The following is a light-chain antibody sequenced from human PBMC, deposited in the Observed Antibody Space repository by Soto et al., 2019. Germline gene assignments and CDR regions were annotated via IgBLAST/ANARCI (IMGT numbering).Light chain of an antibody. V-gene: IGKV3-20*01. CDR1: QIFSNSY. Sequence: EVVLTQSPGTLSLSPGERATVSCRASQIFSNSYLAWFQQKPGQAPRLLIYGASNRAPGLPDRFSGGGSGTAFSLTISRLEPQDSALYYRQPYNNWTFTLGLPTKVNIK. J-gene: IGKJ4*01. CDR2: GAS. CDR3: QPYNNWTFT.